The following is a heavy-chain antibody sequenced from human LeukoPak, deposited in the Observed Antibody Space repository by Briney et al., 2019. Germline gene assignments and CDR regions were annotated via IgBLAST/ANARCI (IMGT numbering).Heavy chain of an antibody. J-gene: IGHJ4*02. CDR3: VKNMDVWFGELDY. D-gene: IGHD3-10*01. CDR1: GFTFSYYG. V-gene: IGHV3-33*06. Sequence: PGGSLRLSGAASGFTFSYYGMHWVRQAPGKGLEWVAVIWYDGSNKYYADSVKGRFTVSRDNSKNTLYLQMNSLRAEDTAVYYCVKNMDVWFGELDYWGQGTLVTVSS. CDR2: IWYDGSNK.